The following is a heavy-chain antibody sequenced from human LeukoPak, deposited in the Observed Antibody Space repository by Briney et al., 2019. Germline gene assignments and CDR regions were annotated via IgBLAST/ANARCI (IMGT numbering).Heavy chain of an antibody. V-gene: IGHV3-11*06. CDR3: ARVSHYGDDADY. D-gene: IGHD4-17*01. Sequence: GSLRLSCSASGITFSGYYMSWNRQGPGKGLEWVSYISSSSSYTNYADSVKGRFTISRDNAKNSLYLQMNSLRAEDTAVYYCARVSHYGDDADYWGQGTLVTVSS. J-gene: IGHJ4*02. CDR1: GITFSGYY. CDR2: ISSSSSYT.